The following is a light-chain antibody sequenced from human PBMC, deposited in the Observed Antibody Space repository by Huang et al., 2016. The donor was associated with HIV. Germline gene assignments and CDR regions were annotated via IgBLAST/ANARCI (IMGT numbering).Light chain of an antibody. Sequence: DIQMTQSPSVTSASVGDRVTITCRASQGISKYLAWFQQKPGKGPKLLIYAASNLQSGVPSRFSGSGSETEFTLTISSLQPEDFATYYCLQHNTYPWTFGQGTRVEIK. CDR3: LQHNTYPWT. J-gene: IGKJ1*01. CDR2: AAS. CDR1: QGISKY. V-gene: IGKV1-17*03.